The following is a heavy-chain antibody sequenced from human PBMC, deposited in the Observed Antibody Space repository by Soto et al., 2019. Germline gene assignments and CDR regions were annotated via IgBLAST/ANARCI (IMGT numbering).Heavy chain of an antibody. CDR3: ARGPYDYVWGSDPPHFDY. J-gene: IGHJ4*02. D-gene: IGHD3-16*02. V-gene: IGHV3-11*01. Sequence: QVQLVESGGGLVKPGGSLRLSCAASGFTFSDYYMSWIRQAPGKGLEWVSYISSSGSTIYYADSVKGRFTISRDNAKNSLYPQTNSLRAEHTAVYYCARGPYDYVWGSDPPHFDYWAQGPLVTVSS. CDR2: ISSSGSTI. CDR1: GFTFSDYY.